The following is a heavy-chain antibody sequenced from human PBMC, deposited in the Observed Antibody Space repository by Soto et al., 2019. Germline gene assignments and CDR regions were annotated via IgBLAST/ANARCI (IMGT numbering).Heavy chain of an antibody. J-gene: IGHJ6*02. V-gene: IGHV3-48*02. Sequence: GGSLRLSCVASGFTFSRYSLDWVRQAPGKGLEWLSYISSSSGTIYYADSVKGRFTISRDNAENSLYLQMNSLRDDDTAVYYCAREDPWSANADDMDVWGQGTTVTVS. D-gene: IGHD3-3*01. CDR1: GFTFSRYS. CDR3: AREDPWSANADDMDV. CDR2: ISSSSGTI.